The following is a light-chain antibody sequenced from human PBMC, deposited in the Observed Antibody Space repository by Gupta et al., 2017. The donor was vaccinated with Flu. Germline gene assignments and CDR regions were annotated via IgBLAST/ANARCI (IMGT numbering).Light chain of an antibody. J-gene: IGKJ2*01. V-gene: IGKV1-27*01. CDR2: AAS. Sequence: PSSLSASVGDRVTSTCRASQGISNYLAWYQQKPGKVPKLLIYAASTLQSGVPSRFIGSGSGTDFTLTISSLQPEDVATYYCQKYNNAPNTFGQGTRLEI. CDR1: QGISNY. CDR3: QKYNNAPNT.